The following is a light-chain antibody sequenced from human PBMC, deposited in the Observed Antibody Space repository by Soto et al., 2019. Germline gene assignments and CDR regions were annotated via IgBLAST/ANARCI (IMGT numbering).Light chain of an antibody. V-gene: IGKV3-20*01. CDR3: QQYGSSPST. CDR2: GTS. CDR1: QSINGNY. Sequence: EIVLTQSPGTLSLSPGDRATLSCRASQSINGNYLHWYQQKPGQAPRLLIFGTSSRATGIPDRFIGGGSGTDFTLTISRLEPEDFAVYYCQQYGSSPSTFGPGTKVDIK. J-gene: IGKJ3*01.